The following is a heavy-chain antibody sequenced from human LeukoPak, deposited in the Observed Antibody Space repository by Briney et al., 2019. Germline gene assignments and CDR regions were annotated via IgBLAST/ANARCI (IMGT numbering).Heavy chain of an antibody. CDR3: AREFRLKWLRLVFHDAFDI. J-gene: IGHJ3*02. V-gene: IGHV3-7*01. CDR1: GFTFSSYW. CDR2: IKQDGSEK. D-gene: IGHD5-12*01. Sequence: GRSLRLSCAASGFTFSSYWMSWVRQAPGKGLEWVANIKQDGSEKYYVDSVKGRFTISRDNAKNSLYLQMNSLRAEDTAVYYCAREFRLKWLRLVFHDAFDIWGQGTMVTVSS.